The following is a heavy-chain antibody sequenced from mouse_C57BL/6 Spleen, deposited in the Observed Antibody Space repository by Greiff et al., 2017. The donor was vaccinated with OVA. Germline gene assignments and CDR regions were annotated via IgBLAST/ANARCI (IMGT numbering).Heavy chain of an antibody. V-gene: IGHV5-6*01. CDR2: ISSGGSYT. CDR1: GFTFSSYG. CDR3: ARLAPYFDY. Sequence: EVKLQESGGDLVKPGGSLKLSCAASGFTFSSYGMSWVRQTPDKRLEWVATISSGGSYTYYPDSVKGRFTISRDNAKNTLYLQMSSLKSEDTAMYYCARLAPYFDYWGQGTTLTVSS. J-gene: IGHJ2*01.